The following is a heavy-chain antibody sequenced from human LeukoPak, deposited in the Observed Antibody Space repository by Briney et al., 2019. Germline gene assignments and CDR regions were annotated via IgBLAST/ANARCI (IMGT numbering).Heavy chain of an antibody. V-gene: IGHV1-2*04. CDR1: GYTFTGYY. J-gene: IGHJ4*02. CDR3: ARDFNDGTYPTLPFDY. D-gene: IGHD2-8*01. Sequence: ASVKVSCKASGYTFTGYYMHWVRQAPGQGLEWMGWINPNSGGTNYAQKFQGWVTMTRDTSISTAYMELSSLRSEDTAVYYCARDFNDGTYPTLPFDYWGQGTLVTVSS. CDR2: INPNSGGT.